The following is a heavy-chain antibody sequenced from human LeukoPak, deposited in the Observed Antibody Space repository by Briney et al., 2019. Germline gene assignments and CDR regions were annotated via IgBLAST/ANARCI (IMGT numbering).Heavy chain of an antibody. D-gene: IGHD1-14*01. CDR3: ARSGGGYFDY. CDR1: GFAFSSYA. CDR2: ITGSGDST. V-gene: IGHV3-23*01. J-gene: IGHJ4*02. Sequence: GGSLRLSCAASGFAFSSYAMSWVRQAPGKGLEWVSVITGSGDSTYYADSVKGRFTISRDNSKNTLYLQMNSLRAEDTAVYYCARSGGGYFDYWGPGTLVTVSS.